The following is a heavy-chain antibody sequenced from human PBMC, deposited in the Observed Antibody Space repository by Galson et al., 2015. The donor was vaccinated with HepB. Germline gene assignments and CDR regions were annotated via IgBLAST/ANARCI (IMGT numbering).Heavy chain of an antibody. CDR1: GYSFTKYG. Sequence: SVKVSCKASGYSFTKYGLNWVRQAPGQGLEWMAWINTNTGNPTSAQGFTGRFVFSLDTSGSTAYLQISSLKAEDTAIYYCTRLRYFDWVSHRGYPDSWGQGTLVTVSS. CDR2: INTNTGNP. J-gene: IGHJ4*02. D-gene: IGHD3-9*01. CDR3: TRLRYFDWVSHRGYPDS. V-gene: IGHV7-4-1*02.